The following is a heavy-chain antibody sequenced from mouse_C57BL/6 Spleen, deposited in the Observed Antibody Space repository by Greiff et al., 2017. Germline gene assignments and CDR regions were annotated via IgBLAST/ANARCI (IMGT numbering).Heavy chain of an antibody. D-gene: IGHD2-4*01. Sequence: VQGVESGPELVKPGASVKISCKASGYAFSSSWMNWVKQRPGKGLEWIGRIYPGDGDTNSNGKFKGKATLTADKSSSTAYMQLSSLTSEDSAVYFCAREGDYDGYFEGWGTGTTVTVST. CDR1: GYAFSSSW. J-gene: IGHJ1*03. CDR3: AREGDYDGYFEG. CDR2: IYPGDGDT. V-gene: IGHV1-82*01.